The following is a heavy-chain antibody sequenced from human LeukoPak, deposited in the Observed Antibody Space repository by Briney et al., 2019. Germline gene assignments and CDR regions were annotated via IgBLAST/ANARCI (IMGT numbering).Heavy chain of an antibody. CDR3: AKDLYYYDPGAFDY. CDR2: ISYDGSNK. CDR1: GFTFSSYG. V-gene: IGHV3-30*18. Sequence: GRSLRLSCAASGFTFSSYGMHWVRQAPGKGLEWVAVISYDGSNKYYADSVKGRFTISRDNSKNTLYLQMNSLRAEDTAVYYCAKDLYYYDPGAFDYWGQGTLVTASS. J-gene: IGHJ4*02. D-gene: IGHD3-22*01.